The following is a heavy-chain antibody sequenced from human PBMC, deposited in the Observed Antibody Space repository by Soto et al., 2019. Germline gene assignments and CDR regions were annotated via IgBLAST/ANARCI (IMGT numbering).Heavy chain of an antibody. V-gene: IGHV4-30-2*05. D-gene: IGHD3-22*01. J-gene: IGHJ5*02. CDR3: ARSYGYYYDSSGSLRVYNWFDP. CDR2: IYYSGST. Sequence: SETLSLTCAVAGGSISSGGYSWSWIRQPPGKGLEWIGYIYYSGSTYYNPSLKSRVTISVDTSKNQFSLKLSSVTAADTAVYYCARSYGYYYDSSGSLRVYNWFDPWGQGTLVTVSS. CDR1: GGSISSGGYS.